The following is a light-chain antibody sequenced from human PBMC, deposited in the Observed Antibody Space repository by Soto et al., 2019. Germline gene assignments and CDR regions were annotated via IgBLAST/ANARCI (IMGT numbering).Light chain of an antibody. CDR3: QQFNNYIT. V-gene: IGKV1D-13*01. CDR2: DAS. CDR1: QGISSA. J-gene: IGKJ5*01. Sequence: AIQLTQSPSSLSASVGDRVTITCRASQGISSALAWYQQEPGKAPKLLIYDASSLESGVPSRFSGSGSGTDFTLTISSLQPEDFATYYCQQFNNYITFGQGTRLEI.